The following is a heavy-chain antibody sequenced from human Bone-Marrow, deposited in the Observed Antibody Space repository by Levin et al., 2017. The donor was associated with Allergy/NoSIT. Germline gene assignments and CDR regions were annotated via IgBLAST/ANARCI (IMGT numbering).Heavy chain of an antibody. J-gene: IGHJ4*02. V-gene: IGHV3-21*01. CDR3: ASGGGSYNY. D-gene: IGHD1-26*01. CDR2: INSGSNSI. Sequence: GGSLRLSCTTSGFTFSTYAMNWVRQAPGMGLEWIASINSGSNSIKYADSVKGRFTISRDNAKKSLYLQMSSLRAEDSAVYFCASGGGSYNYWGQGTLVTVSS. CDR1: GFTFSTYA.